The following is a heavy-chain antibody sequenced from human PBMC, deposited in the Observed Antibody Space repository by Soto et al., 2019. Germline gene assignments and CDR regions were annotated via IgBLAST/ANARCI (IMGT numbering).Heavy chain of an antibody. CDR1: GLSITDSEMG. CDR3: ARRHLAVAVSPWFDP. J-gene: IGHJ5*02. Sequence: QVTLKESGPVLVKPTETLTLRCTVSGLSITDSEMGVSWIRQPPGQPLEWLAHIDSSGEKSYRTFLKSRLAISKDTSKSQIGLTMTNMDPADTATYYCARRHLAVAVSPWFDPWGQGSPVTVSS. D-gene: IGHD6-19*01. V-gene: IGHV2-26*01. CDR2: IDSSGEK.